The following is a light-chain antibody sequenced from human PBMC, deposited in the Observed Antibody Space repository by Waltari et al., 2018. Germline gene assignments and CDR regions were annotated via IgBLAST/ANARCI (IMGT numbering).Light chain of an antibody. CDR1: QSLLHRNGDNY. Sequence: IVMPQSPLSLPVTPGEPASISCKSSQSLLHRNGDNYLSWYLQKPGQSPQLLIYLGSNGACGVTDRFSGSGSGTDFTLKISRVEDEDVGVYYCMQALQTRTFGPGTKVDIK. J-gene: IGKJ3*01. CDR2: LGS. CDR3: MQALQTRT. V-gene: IGKV2-28*01.